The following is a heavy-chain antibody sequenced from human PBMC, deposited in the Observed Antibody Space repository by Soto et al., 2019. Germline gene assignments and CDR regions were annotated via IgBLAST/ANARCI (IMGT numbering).Heavy chain of an antibody. Sequence: SETLSLTCAVYGGSFSGYYWSWIRQPPGKGLEWIGEINHSGSTNYNPSLKSRVTISVDTSKNQFSLKLSSVTAADTAVYYCVCWFDPRGQGTLVTVSS. V-gene: IGHV4-34*01. CDR2: INHSGST. J-gene: IGHJ5*02. CDR3: VCWFDP. CDR1: GGSFSGYY. D-gene: IGHD3-10*02.